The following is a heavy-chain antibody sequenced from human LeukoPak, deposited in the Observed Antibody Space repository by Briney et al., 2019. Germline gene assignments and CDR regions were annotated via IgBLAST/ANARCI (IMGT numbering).Heavy chain of an antibody. CDR2: IHHSGNT. CDR1: GDSIASDDFS. J-gene: IGHJ3*02. CDR3: ARGQEDDAFDI. Sequence: SETLSLTCAVSGDSIASDDFSWSWIRQPPGKGLEWIGYIHHSGNTFSNPSLMSRFTMSVDTSRNQFSLRLTSVTAADTAVYYCARGQEDDAFDIWGQGTMVTVSS. V-gene: IGHV4-30-2*01.